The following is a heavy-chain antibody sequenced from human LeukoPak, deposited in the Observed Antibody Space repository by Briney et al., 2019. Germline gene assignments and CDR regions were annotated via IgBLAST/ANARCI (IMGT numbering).Heavy chain of an antibody. J-gene: IGHJ5*02. CDR3: ARESYGDYYNWFDP. Sequence: SETLSLTCTVSGDSVTTYYWSWIRQPPGKGLEWIGYIYYSGSTNYNPSLKSRVTISVDTSKNQFSLKLSSVTAADAAVYYCARESYGDYYNWFDPWGQGTLVTVSS. CDR2: IYYSGST. CDR1: GDSVTTYY. D-gene: IGHD4-17*01. V-gene: IGHV4-59*02.